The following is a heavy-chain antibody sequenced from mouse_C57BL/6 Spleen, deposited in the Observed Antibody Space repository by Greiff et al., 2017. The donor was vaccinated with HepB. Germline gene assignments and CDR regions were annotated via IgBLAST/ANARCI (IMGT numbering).Heavy chain of an antibody. J-gene: IGHJ2*01. Sequence: VQLQQSGPELVKPGASVKISCKASGYTFTDYYMNWVKQSHGKSLEWIGDINPNNGGTSYNQKFKGKATLTVDKSSSTAYMELRSLTSEYSAVYYCARRGLPRYFDYWGQGTTLTVSS. CDR3: ARRGLPRYFDY. D-gene: IGHD2-4*01. CDR2: INPNNGGT. V-gene: IGHV1-26*01. CDR1: GYTFTDYY.